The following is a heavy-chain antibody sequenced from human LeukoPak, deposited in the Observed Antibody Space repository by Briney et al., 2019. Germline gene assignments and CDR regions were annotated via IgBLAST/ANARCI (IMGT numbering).Heavy chain of an antibody. CDR1: GFTFSSYS. V-gene: IGHV3-21*01. CDR2: ISSSSSYI. D-gene: IGHD6-13*01. J-gene: IGHJ2*01. Sequence: PGGSLRLSCAASGFTFSSYSMNWVRQAPGKGLEWVSSISSSSSYIYYADSVKGRFTISRDNAKNSLYLQMNSLRAEDTAVYYCARDADSWSYWYFDLWGRGTLVTVSS. CDR3: ARDADSWSYWYFDL.